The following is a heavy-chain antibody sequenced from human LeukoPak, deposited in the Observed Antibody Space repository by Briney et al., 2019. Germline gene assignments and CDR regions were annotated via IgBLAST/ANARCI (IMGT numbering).Heavy chain of an antibody. Sequence: GGSLRLSCAASGFTFSTYAMTWVRQAPGKGLEWVPGISTSGDRTYYADSVKGRFTISRDNSKNTLYLQMNSLRAEDTAEYYCARSAVGTSCCTAVDYWGQGTLVTVSS. CDR2: ISTSGDRT. CDR3: ARSAVGTSCCTAVDY. V-gene: IGHV3-23*01. D-gene: IGHD1-26*01. CDR1: GFTFSTYA. J-gene: IGHJ4*02.